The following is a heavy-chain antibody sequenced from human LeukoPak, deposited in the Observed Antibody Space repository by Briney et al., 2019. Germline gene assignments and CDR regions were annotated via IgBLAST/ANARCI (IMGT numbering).Heavy chain of an antibody. V-gene: IGHV4-34*01. CDR3: ARTRITMDRIKGDWFDP. D-gene: IGHD3-10*01. J-gene: IGHJ5*02. CDR1: GGSFSGYY. CDR2: INHSGST. Sequence: SETLSLTCAVYGGSFSGYYWSWIRQPPGKGLEWIGEINHSGSTNYNPSLKSRVTISVDTSKNQFSLKLSSVTAADTSVYYCARTRITMDRIKGDWFDPWGQGTLVIVSS.